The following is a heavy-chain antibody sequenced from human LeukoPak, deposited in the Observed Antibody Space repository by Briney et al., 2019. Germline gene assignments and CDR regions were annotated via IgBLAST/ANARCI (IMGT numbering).Heavy chain of an antibody. CDR2: IYSGGST. CDR1: GFTFSSYS. CDR3: ARDLISGYYYYYYMDV. Sequence: GGSLRLSCAASGFTFSSYSMNWVRQAPGKGLEWVSVIYSGGSTYYADSVKGRSTISRDNSKNTLYLQMNSLRAEDTAVYYCARDLISGYYYYYYMDVWGKGTTVTVSS. V-gene: IGHV3-66*02. J-gene: IGHJ6*03. D-gene: IGHD1-26*01.